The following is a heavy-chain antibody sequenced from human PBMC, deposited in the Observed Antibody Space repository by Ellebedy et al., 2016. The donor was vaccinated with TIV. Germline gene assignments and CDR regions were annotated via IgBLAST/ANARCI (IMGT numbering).Heavy chain of an antibody. J-gene: IGHJ3*02. CDR2: ISTYNGHT. V-gene: IGHV1-18*01. CDR1: GGTFTSDI. CDR3: ARDYYQDVLTDYWDDTFDI. Sequence: AASVKVSCKASGGTFTSDIISWVRQAPGQGLEWMGWISTYNGHTNYARKFQGRVTLTTDTSTTTAYMELRSLRSDDTALYYCARDYYQDVLTDYWDDTFDIWGQGTVVTVSS. D-gene: IGHD3-9*01.